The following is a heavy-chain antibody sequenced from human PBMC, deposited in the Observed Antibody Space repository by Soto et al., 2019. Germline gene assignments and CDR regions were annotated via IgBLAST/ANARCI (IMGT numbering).Heavy chain of an antibody. CDR3: ARGIAAAGSFDY. CDR2: IYYSGST. D-gene: IGHD6-13*01. V-gene: IGHV4-59*01. J-gene: IGHJ4*02. Sequence: SETLSLTCTVSGGSISSYYWSWIRQPPGKGLEWIGYIYYSGSTNYNPSLKSRVTISVDTSKNQFSLKLSSVTAADTAVYYCARGIAAAGSFDYWGQGTLVTVSS. CDR1: GGSISSYY.